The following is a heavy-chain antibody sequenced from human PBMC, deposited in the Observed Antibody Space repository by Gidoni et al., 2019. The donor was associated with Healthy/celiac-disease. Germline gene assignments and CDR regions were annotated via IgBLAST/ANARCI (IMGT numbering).Heavy chain of an antibody. V-gene: IGHV3-7*03. D-gene: IGHD3-3*01. CDR3: ARKGGDYDFWSGRGGMDV. J-gene: IGHJ6*02. Sequence: EVQLVESGGGLVQPGGSLRLSCAASGFTFSSYWMSWVRQAPGKGLEWVANIKQDGSEKYYVDSVKGRFTISRDNAKNSLYLQMNSLRAEDTAVYYCARKGGDYDFWSGRGGMDVWGQGTTVTVSS. CDR2: IKQDGSEK. CDR1: GFTFSSYW.